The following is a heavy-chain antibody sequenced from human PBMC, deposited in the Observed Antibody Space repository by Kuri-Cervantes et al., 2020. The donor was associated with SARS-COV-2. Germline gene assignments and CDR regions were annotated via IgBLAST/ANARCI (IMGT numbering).Heavy chain of an antibody. CDR1: GDSISSYY. D-gene: IGHD1-26*01. CDR2: IYTSGST. J-gene: IGHJ6*03. Sequence: SETLSLTCTVSGDSISSYYWSWIRQPAGKGLEWIGRIYTSGSTNYNPSLKSRVTMSVDTSKNQFSLKLSSVTAADTAVYYCARDSRSYYQVLLDHYYYSYMDVWGKGTTVTVSS. CDR3: ARDSRSYYQVLLDHYYYSYMDV. V-gene: IGHV4-4*07.